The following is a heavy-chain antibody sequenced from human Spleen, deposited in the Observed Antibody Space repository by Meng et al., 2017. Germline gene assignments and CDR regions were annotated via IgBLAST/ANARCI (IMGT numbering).Heavy chain of an antibody. D-gene: IGHD6-19*01. J-gene: IGHJ4*02. Sequence: ASVKVSCKTSVYTFTRYAMNWVRHAPGQGLEWMGWINTNTGTPTYAQDFTGRFVFSLDTSVSTAYLQISSLKAEDTAVYYCVAVAPGDFAYWGQGTLVTVSS. CDR1: VYTFTRYA. CDR3: VAVAPGDFAY. V-gene: IGHV7-4-1*02. CDR2: INTNTGTP.